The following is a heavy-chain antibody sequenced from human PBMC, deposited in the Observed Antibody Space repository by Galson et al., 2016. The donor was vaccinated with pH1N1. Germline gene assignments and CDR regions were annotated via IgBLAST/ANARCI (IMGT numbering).Heavy chain of an antibody. CDR1: GFPFSAYA. D-gene: IGHD1-14*01. CDR2: ISGGAGST. J-gene: IGHJ6*02. V-gene: IGHV3-23*01. Sequence: SLRLSCAASGFPFSAYAMNWIRQAPGKGPEWVSVISGGAGSTKYADSVRGRFTISRDNSNDTTFLQMTSLRVEDTAIYYCAKSGRTARQILAPRDGMDVWGQGTTV. CDR3: AKSGRTARQILAPRDGMDV.